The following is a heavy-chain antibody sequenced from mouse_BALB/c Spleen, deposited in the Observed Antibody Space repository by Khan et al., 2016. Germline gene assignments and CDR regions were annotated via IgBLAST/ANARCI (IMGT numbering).Heavy chain of an antibody. J-gene: IGHJ3*01. CDR1: GYTFSRYW. Sequence: QVQLQQSGAELMKPGASVKISCKASGYTFSRYWIEWIKERPGHGLEWIGEILPGTDSTNYNDKFKGKAAFTAESSSSTAYIQLNSLTSEDSAVYYCAWVASWGQGTLVTVSA. V-gene: IGHV1-9*01. CDR3: AWVAS. CDR2: ILPGTDST.